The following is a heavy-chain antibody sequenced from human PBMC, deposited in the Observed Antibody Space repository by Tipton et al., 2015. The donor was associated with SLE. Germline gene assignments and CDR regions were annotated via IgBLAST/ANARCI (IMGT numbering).Heavy chain of an antibody. V-gene: IGHV4-59*01. CDR3: AGGPDGDTWAYYFNS. Sequence: TLSLTCSVSGGSITSYYWNWIRQPPGKTLEWIGYVSYIGSTNYNPSLRARLTITVDRSKNNFSLKLTSVTAADTAVYFCAGGPDGDTWAYYFNSWSQGTLVTVSS. J-gene: IGHJ4*02. D-gene: IGHD5-24*01. CDR1: GGSITSYY. CDR2: VSYIGST.